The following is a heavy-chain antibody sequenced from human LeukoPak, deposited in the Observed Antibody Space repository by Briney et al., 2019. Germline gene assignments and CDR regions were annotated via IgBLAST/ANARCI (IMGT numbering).Heavy chain of an antibody. D-gene: IGHD3-22*01. J-gene: IGHJ4*02. Sequence: GRSLRLSCAASGFTFSSYAMHWVRQAPGKGLEWVAVISYDGSNKYYADSVKGRFTISRDNSKNTLYLQMNSLRAEDTAVYYCARDNYYDSSGLDYWGQGTLVTVSS. CDR3: ARDNYYDSSGLDY. V-gene: IGHV3-30-3*01. CDR2: ISYDGSNK. CDR1: GFTFSSYA.